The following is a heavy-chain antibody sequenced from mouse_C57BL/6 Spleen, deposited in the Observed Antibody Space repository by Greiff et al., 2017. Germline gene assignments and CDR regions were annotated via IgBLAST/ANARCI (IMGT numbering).Heavy chain of an antibody. CDR1: GYTFTDYY. CDR2: INPYNGGT. Sequence: VQLQQPGPVLVKPGASVKMSCKASGYTFTDYYINWVKQSHGKSLEWIGVINPYNGGTSYNQKFKGKATLTVDKSSSTAYMELNSLTSEDSAVYYCARKVYYGSSNYFDYWGPGTTLTVSS. V-gene: IGHV1-19*01. D-gene: IGHD1-1*01. J-gene: IGHJ2*01. CDR3: ARKVYYGSSNYFDY.